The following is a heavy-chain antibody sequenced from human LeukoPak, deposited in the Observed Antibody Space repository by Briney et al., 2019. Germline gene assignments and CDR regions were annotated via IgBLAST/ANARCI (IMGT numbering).Heavy chain of an antibody. Sequence: PGGSLRISCRTSGFTFSSYSINWVPQAPGKGRRWVSYICSISSTINYADSVKGRFTISKDNAKNSLYLQMNSLRAEDTAVYYCAREPYYYGSGSHMGNWFDPWGQGTLVTVSS. D-gene: IGHD3-10*01. J-gene: IGHJ5*02. CDR2: ICSISSTI. CDR1: GFTFSSYS. CDR3: AREPYYYGSGSHMGNWFDP. V-gene: IGHV3-48*01.